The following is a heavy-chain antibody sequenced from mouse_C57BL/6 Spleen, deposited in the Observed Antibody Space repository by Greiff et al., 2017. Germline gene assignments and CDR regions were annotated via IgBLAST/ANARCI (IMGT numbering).Heavy chain of an antibody. Sequence: VQLQQPGAELVKPGASVKLSCKASGYTFTSYWMHWVKQRPGQGLEWIGMIHPNSGSTNYNEKFKSKATLTVDKSSSTAYMQLSSLTSEDSAVYYCARSNYYGSPYWYFDVWGTGTTVTVSS. CDR3: ARSNYYGSPYWYFDV. CDR2: IHPNSGST. D-gene: IGHD1-1*01. J-gene: IGHJ1*03. CDR1: GYTFTSYW. V-gene: IGHV1-64*01.